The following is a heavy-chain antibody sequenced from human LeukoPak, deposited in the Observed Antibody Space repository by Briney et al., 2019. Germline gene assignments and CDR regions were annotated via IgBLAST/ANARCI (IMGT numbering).Heavy chain of an antibody. Sequence: GGSLRLSCAASGFTFSSYWRSWVRQAPGKGLEWVANIKQDGSEKYYVDSVKGRFTISRDNAKNSLYLQMNSLRAEDTAVDYCAREAARVVAAHFDYWGQGTLVTVSS. CDR3: AREAARVVAAHFDY. D-gene: IGHD2-15*01. J-gene: IGHJ4*02. CDR2: IKQDGSEK. CDR1: GFTFSSYW. V-gene: IGHV3-7*03.